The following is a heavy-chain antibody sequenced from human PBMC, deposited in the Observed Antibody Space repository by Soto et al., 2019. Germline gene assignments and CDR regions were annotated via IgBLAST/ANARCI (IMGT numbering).Heavy chain of an antibody. CDR3: ARDRSSGYPYYYGMDA. Sequence: ASVKVSCKASGYTFTSYAMHWVRQAPGQRLEWMGWINAGNGNTKYSQKFQGRVTITRDTAASTAYVELSSLRSEDTAVYYCARDRSSGYPYYYGMDAWRQGHTVTICS. D-gene: IGHD6-19*01. V-gene: IGHV1-3*01. J-gene: IGHJ6*01. CDR2: INAGNGNT. CDR1: GYTFTSYA.